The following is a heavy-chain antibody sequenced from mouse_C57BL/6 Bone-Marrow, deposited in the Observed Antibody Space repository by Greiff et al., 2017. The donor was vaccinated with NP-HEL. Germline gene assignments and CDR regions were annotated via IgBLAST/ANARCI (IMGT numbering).Heavy chain of an antibody. J-gene: IGHJ2*01. CDR2: ISDGGSYT. V-gene: IGHV5-4*03. CDR1: GFTFSSYA. Sequence: EVMLVESGGGLVKPGGSLKLSCAASGFTFSSYAMSWVRQTPEKRLEWVATISDGGSYTYYPDNVKGRFTISRDNAKNNLYLQMSHLKSEDTAMYYCARRRATDFDYWGQGTTLTVSS. CDR3: ARRRATDFDY. D-gene: IGHD1-1*01.